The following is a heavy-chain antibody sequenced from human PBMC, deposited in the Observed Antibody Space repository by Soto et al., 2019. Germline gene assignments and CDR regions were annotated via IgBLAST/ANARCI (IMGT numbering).Heavy chain of an antibody. CDR2: INPNSGGT. CDR1: GYTYTSYY. Sequence: EEASSKASGYTYTSYYTHLLRQAPGQGFEWMGWINPNSGGTNYAQKFQGRVTMTRDTYISTAYMELSRLRSDDTAVYYCGAGYYYYGMDVWGQATTVTVSS. V-gene: IGHV1-2*02. CDR3: GAGYYYYGMDV. J-gene: IGHJ6*02.